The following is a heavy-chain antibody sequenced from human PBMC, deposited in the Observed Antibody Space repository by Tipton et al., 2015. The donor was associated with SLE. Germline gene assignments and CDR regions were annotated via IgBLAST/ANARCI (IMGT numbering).Heavy chain of an antibody. V-gene: IGHV4-59*01. J-gene: IGHJ3*02. CDR3: ARGVATVAVDI. D-gene: IGHD5-12*01. CDR2: IYYSGST. CDR1: GGSISSYY. Sequence: TLSLTCTVSGGSISSYYWSWIRQPPGKGLEWIGYIYYSGSTNYNPSLKSRVTISVDTSKNQFSLKLSSVTAADTAVYYCARGVATVAVDIWGQGTMVTVSS.